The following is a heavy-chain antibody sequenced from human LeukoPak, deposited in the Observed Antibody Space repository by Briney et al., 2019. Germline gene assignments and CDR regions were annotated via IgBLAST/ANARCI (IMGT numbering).Heavy chain of an antibody. V-gene: IGHV3-72*01. CDR2: SRNKADSYTA. J-gene: IGHJ4*02. CDR1: GFTFSDSF. D-gene: IGHD6-13*01. CDR3: ATSSWYRLAY. Sequence: GSLRLSCAASGFTFSDSFMSWVRQAPGKGLEWVGRSRNKADSYTAEYAASVKGRFTISRDESKNSLYLQISSLETEDAAVYYCATSSWYRLAYWGQGSLVTVSS.